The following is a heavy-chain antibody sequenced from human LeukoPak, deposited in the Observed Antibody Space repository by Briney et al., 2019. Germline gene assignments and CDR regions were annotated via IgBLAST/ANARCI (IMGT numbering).Heavy chain of an antibody. CDR1: GGSFSGFY. V-gene: IGHV4-34*01. CDR3: ARSPITIFGPLYDDY. D-gene: IGHD3-3*01. CDR2: INHSGST. J-gene: IGHJ4*02. Sequence: NPSETLSLTCAVYGGSFSGFYWSWIRQPPGKGLEWIGEINHSGSTNYNPSLKSRVTISVDTSKNQFSLKLSSVTAADTAVYYCARSPITIFGPLYDDYWGQGTLVTVSS.